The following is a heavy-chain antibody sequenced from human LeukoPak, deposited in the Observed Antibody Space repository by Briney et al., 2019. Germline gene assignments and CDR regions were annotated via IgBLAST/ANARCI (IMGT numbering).Heavy chain of an antibody. D-gene: IGHD3-10*01. CDR2: INTSGGST. Sequence: ASVKVSCKASGYTFTSYYMHWVRQAPGQGLEWKGIINTSGGSTSYAQKFQGRVTMTRDMSTSTVYMELSSLRSEDTAVYYCARDKGPGGSGSYLPYYYYYMDVWGKGTTVTVSS. J-gene: IGHJ6*03. V-gene: IGHV1-46*01. CDR1: GYTFTSYY. CDR3: ARDKGPGGSGSYLPYYYYYMDV.